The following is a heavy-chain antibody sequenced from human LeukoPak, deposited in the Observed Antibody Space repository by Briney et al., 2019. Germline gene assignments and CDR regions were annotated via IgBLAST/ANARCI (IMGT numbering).Heavy chain of an antibody. CDR2: IYYSGST. CDR1: GGSISSYY. D-gene: IGHD5-18*01. V-gene: IGHV4-59*01. Sequence: PSETLSLTCTVSGGSISSYYWSWIRQPPGKGLEWIGYIYYSGSTNYNPSLKSRVTISVDTSKNQFSLKLSSVTAAVTAVYYCARVPGDTAIYGMDVWGQGTTVTVSS. CDR3: ARVPGDTAIYGMDV. J-gene: IGHJ6*02.